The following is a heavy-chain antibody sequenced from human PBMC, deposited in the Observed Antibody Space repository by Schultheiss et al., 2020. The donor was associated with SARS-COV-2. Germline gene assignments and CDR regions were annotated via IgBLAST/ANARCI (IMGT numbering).Heavy chain of an antibody. V-gene: IGHV1-69*13. CDR2: IIPIFGTA. D-gene: IGHD4-17*01. Sequence: SVKVSCKASGGTFSSYAISWVRQAPGQGLEWMGGIIPIFGTANYAQKFQGRVTITADESTSTAYMELSSLTSDDTAVYYCARGGGHDYGDYWYFDLWGRGALVTVSS. CDR1: GGTFSSYA. CDR3: ARGGGHDYGDYWYFDL. J-gene: IGHJ2*01.